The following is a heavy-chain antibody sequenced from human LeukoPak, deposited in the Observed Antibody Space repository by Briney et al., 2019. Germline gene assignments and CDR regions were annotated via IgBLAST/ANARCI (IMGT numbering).Heavy chain of an antibody. J-gene: IGHJ6*03. Sequence: PGGSLRLSCAASGFTFSSYSMNWVRQAPGKGLEWVSSISSSSSTIYYADSVKGRLTISRDNAKNSLYLQMNSLRAEDTAVYYCARAFLGAAAGKNYYYYYYMDVWGKGTTVTVSS. CDR2: ISSSSSTI. CDR1: GFTFSSYS. CDR3: ARAFLGAAAGKNYYYYYYMDV. D-gene: IGHD6-13*01. V-gene: IGHV3-21*01.